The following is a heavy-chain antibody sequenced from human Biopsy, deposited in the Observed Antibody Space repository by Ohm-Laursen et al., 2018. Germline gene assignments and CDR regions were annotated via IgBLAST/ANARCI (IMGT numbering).Heavy chain of an antibody. CDR1: GYSFTYLY. CDR2: ITPFNGNT. V-gene: IGHV1-45*02. D-gene: IGHD3-9*01. J-gene: IGHJ6*02. Sequence: SVKVSCKTSGYSFTYLYLHWVRQAPGQALEWMGWITPFNGNTNYAQKLQGRVTISRDTSMSTMSMELTSLRSEDTGMYYCARSPLTGELGNNAMVVWAQGTTVTVSS. CDR3: ARSPLTGELGNNAMVV.